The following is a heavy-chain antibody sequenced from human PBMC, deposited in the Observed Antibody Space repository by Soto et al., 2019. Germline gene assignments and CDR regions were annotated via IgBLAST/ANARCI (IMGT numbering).Heavy chain of an antibody. CDR2: IYYSGST. D-gene: IGHD3-9*01. V-gene: IGHV4-31*03. Sequence: PSETLSLTCTVSGGSISSGGYYWSWIRQHPGKGLEWIGYIYYSGSTYYNPSLKSRVTISVDTSKNQFSLKLSSVTAADTAVYYCAMFQTIVTSYDYWGQGTLVTVSS. J-gene: IGHJ4*02. CDR3: AMFQTIVTSYDY. CDR1: GGSISSGGYY.